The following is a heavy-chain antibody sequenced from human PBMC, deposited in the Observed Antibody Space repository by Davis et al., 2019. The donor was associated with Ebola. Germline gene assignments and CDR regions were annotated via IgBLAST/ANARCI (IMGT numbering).Heavy chain of an antibody. V-gene: IGHV3-73*01. CDR1: GFTFSGSA. CDR2: IRSKANSYAT. CDR3: TSSGSSFDY. D-gene: IGHD3-10*01. J-gene: IGHJ4*02. Sequence: GGSLRLSCAASGFTFSGSAMHWVRQASGKGLGWVGRIRSKANSYATAYAASVKGRFTISRDDSKNTAYLQMNSLKTEDTAVYYCTSSGSSFDYWGQGTLVTVSS.